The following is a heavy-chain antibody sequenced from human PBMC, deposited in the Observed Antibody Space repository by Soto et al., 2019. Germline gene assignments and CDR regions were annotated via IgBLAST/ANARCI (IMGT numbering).Heavy chain of an antibody. CDR3: ARGGVYSRWYNCYGMDL. J-gene: IGHJ6*02. D-gene: IGHD6-13*01. Sequence: SETLSLTCTLSLGSISTISFHSGWVWQRPGKGLEWSGCIYYSGVTNYNPSLKSRVTISVDTSKNQFSLKLCSLTAADTAVYYCARGGVYSRWYNCYGMDLWGQGTTVTVSS. CDR1: LGSISTISFH. CDR2: IYYSGVT. V-gene: IGHV4-61*05.